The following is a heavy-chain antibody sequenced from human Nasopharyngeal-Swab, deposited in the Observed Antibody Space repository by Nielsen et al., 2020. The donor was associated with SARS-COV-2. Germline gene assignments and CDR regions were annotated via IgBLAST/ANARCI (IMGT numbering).Heavy chain of an antibody. V-gene: IGHV4-34*01. CDR1: GGSFSGYY. J-gene: IGHJ6*02. CDR2: INHSGST. Sequence: SQTLSLTCAVSGGSFSGYYWSWIRQPPGKGLEWIGEINHSGSTNYNPPLKSRVTISVDTSKNQFSLKLSSVTAADTAVYYCARGSLGSFSTVTRIYGMDVWGQGTTVTVSS. CDR3: ARGSLGSFSTVTRIYGMDV. D-gene: IGHD4-17*01.